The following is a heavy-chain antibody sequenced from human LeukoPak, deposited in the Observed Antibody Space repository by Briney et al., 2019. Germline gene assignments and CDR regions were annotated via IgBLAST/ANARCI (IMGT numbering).Heavy chain of an antibody. CDR1: GYTFTSYY. J-gene: IGHJ4*02. CDR3: ARTLRAVTTFFVY. Sequence: ASVKVSCTASGYTFTSYYMHWVRQAPGQGLEWMGWISAYNGNTNYAQKLQGRVTMTTDTSTSTAYMELRSLRSDDTAVYYCARTLRAVTTFFVYWGQGTLVTVSS. CDR2: ISAYNGNT. V-gene: IGHV1-18*04. D-gene: IGHD4-17*01.